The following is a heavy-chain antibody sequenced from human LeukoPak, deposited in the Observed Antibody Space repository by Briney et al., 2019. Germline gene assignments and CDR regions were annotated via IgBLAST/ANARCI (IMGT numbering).Heavy chain of an antibody. CDR1: GYTFTGYY. Sequence: ASVKVSCKASGYTFTGYYMHWVRQAPGQGLEWMGWINPNSGGTNYAQKFQGRVTMTRDTSIRTAYMELSRLRSDDTAVYYCARVRVGATGPYDYWGQGTLVTVSS. CDR3: ARVRVGATGPYDY. J-gene: IGHJ4*02. V-gene: IGHV1-2*02. CDR2: INPNSGGT. D-gene: IGHD1-26*01.